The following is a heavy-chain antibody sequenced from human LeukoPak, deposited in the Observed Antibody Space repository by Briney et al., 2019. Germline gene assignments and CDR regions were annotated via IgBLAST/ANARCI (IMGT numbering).Heavy chain of an antibody. D-gene: IGHD1-1*01. V-gene: IGHV3-7*01. Sequence: GGSLRLSCAASGFTFSGHWMTWLRQAPGKGLEWVANIKEDGSNKHYADSVKGRFTISRDNSEDTLYLQMNSLRAEDTAVYYCVRDPSGSGFAFDSWGQGALVTVSS. CDR3: VRDPSGSGFAFDS. CDR1: GFTFSGHW. CDR2: IKEDGSNK. J-gene: IGHJ4*02.